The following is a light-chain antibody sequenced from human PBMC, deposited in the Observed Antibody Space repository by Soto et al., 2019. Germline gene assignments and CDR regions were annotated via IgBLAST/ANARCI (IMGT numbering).Light chain of an antibody. CDR1: QSISSY. CDR3: QQYNNWPPIT. V-gene: IGKV3-15*01. J-gene: IGKJ5*01. Sequence: MTQSPSSLSASVGDRVTITCRASQSISSYLNWYQQKPGQAPRLLIYGASNRATGIPDRFSGSGSGTEFTLTISSLQSEDFAVYYCQQYNNWPPITFGQGTRLEIK. CDR2: GAS.